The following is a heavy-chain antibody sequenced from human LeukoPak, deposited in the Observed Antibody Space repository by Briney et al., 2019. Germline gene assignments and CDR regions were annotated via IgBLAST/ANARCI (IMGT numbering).Heavy chain of an antibody. D-gene: IGHD3-22*01. J-gene: IGHJ3*02. Sequence: GGSLRLSCAASGFTFSSYWMTWVRQAPGKGLEWVANIKQDGSEKYYVHSVEGRFIISRDNAKNSLFLQMNSLRVGDTAVYYCARRGYPTSPVGAFDIWGQGTMVTVSS. CDR3: ARRGYPTSPVGAFDI. CDR2: IKQDGSEK. V-gene: IGHV3-7*01. CDR1: GFTFSSYW.